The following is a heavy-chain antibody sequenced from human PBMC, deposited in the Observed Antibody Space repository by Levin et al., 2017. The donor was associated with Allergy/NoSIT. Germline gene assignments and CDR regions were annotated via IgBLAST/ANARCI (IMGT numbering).Heavy chain of an antibody. Sequence: GESLKISCKGSGYSFTSYWIGWVRQMPGKGLEWMGIIYPGDSDTRYSPSFQGQVTISADKSISTAYLQWSSLKASHTAMYYCASYPYCGGDCYDAFDIWGQGTMVTVSS. CDR3: ASYPYCGGDCYDAFDI. D-gene: IGHD2-21*02. V-gene: IGHV5-51*01. J-gene: IGHJ3*02. CDR2: IYPGDSDT. CDR1: GYSFTSYW.